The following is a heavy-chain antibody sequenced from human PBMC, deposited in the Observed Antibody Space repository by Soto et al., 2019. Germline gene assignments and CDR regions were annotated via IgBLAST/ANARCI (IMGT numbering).Heavy chain of an antibody. Sequence: VGSLRLSCAASGFTFSSYAMSWVRQAPGKGLEWVSAISGSGGSTYYADSVKGRFTISRDNSKNTLYLQMNSLRAEDTAVYYCATSKLSQANKNSGSYGGYYFDYWGQGTLVTVSS. D-gene: IGHD1-26*01. J-gene: IGHJ4*02. CDR2: ISGSGGST. CDR3: ATSKLSQANKNSGSYGGYYFDY. V-gene: IGHV3-23*01. CDR1: GFTFSSYA.